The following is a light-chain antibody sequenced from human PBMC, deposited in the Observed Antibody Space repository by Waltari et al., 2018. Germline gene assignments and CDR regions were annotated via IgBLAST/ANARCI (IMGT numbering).Light chain of an antibody. Sequence: QSALTQPRSVSGSPGQAVTLSCAGTSNDVGNYNYVPWYQPHPGKAPKLLINDVNKRPSGVPDRFSGSKSGNTASLTISGLQTEDEADYYCCSYAGSYTWVFGGGTKLTVL. CDR3: CSYAGSYTWV. CDR2: DVN. V-gene: IGLV2-11*01. CDR1: SNDVGNYNY. J-gene: IGLJ3*02.